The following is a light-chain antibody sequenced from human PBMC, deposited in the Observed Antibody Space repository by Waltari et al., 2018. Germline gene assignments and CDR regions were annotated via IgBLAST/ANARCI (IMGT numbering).Light chain of an antibody. CDR1: SSDVGGYNY. V-gene: IGLV2-14*01. CDR2: DVS. CDR3: SSYTSSSTYV. Sequence: QSALTQPASVSGSPGPPITIPCTGPSSDVGGYNYVSWYQQHPGKAPKLMIYDVSKRPSGVSNRFSGSKSGNTASLTISGLQAEDEADYYCSSYTSSSTYVFGTGTKVTVL. J-gene: IGLJ1*01.